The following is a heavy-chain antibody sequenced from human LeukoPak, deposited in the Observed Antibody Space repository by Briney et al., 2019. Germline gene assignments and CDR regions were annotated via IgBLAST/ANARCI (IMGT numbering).Heavy chain of an antibody. CDR2: IKQDGSEK. D-gene: IGHD3-3*01. J-gene: IGHJ6*02. CDR3: ARDGPYYDFWSGFTYYYGMDV. CDR1: GFTFSSYW. V-gene: IGHV3-7*01. Sequence: GGSLRLSCAASGFTFSSYWMSWVRQAPGKGLEWVANIKQDGSEKYYVDSVKGRFTISRDNDKNSLYLQMNSLRAEDTAVYYCARDGPYYDFWSGFTYYYGMDVWGQGTTVTVSS.